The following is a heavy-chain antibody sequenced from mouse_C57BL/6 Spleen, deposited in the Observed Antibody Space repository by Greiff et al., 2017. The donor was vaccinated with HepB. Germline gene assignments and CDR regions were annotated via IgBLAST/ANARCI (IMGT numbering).Heavy chain of an antibody. Sequence: EVQGVESGGGLVQPGGSLSLSCAASGFTFTDYYMSWVRQPPGKALEWLGFIRNKANGYTTEYSASVKGRFTISRDNSQSILYLQMNALRAEDSATYYCARYMGNDYAMDYWGQGTSVTVSS. V-gene: IGHV7-3*01. CDR2: IRNKANGYTT. J-gene: IGHJ4*01. CDR1: GFTFTDYY. D-gene: IGHD2-1*01. CDR3: ARYMGNDYAMDY.